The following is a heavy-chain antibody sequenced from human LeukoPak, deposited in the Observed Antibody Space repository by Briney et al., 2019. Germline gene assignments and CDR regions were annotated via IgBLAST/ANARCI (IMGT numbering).Heavy chain of an antibody. CDR1: GDSISSFY. V-gene: IGHV4-4*09. J-gene: IGHJ5*02. CDR3: ARGRGSSWSPYTWFDT. D-gene: IGHD6-13*01. Sequence: SETLSLTCTVSGDSISSFYWSWIRQAPGKGLEGIGFIYINGDTSYNPALKGRATLSLDTSKNQFSLRLTSVTAADTAVYSCARGRGSSWSPYTWFDTWGQGTLVTVSS. CDR2: IYINGDT.